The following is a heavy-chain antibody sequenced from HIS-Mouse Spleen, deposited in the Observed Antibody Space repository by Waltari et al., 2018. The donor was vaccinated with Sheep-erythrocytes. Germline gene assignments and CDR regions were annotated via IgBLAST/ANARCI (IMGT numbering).Heavy chain of an antibody. CDR1: GYTFTSYD. J-gene: IGHJ5*02. D-gene: IGHD6-13*01. CDR3: ARGIAAAGTDWFDP. V-gene: IGHV1-8*01. CDR2: QNPNSGNT. Sequence: QVQLVQSGAEVKKPGASVKVSCKASGYTFTSYDINWVRQATGQGLEWMGWQNPNSGNTRDAQKFQGRVTMTRNTSISTAYMELSSLGSEDTAVYYCARGIAAAGTDWFDPWGQGTLVTVSS.